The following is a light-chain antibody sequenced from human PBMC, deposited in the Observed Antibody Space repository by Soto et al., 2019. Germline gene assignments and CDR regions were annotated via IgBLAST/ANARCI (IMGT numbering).Light chain of an antibody. V-gene: IGLV1-40*01. CDR1: SSNIGAGCD. J-gene: IGLJ1*01. CDR2: GNS. Sequence: QSVLTQPPSVSGAPRQRVTISCTGRSSNIGAGCDVHWYQQLPGPARKLLIYGNSNRPSAVPDGFSGSKSGTSASLAITGSQTEEEAEYCCQSYDSSMSGYVFGTGTKLTVL. CDR3: QSYDSSMSGYV.